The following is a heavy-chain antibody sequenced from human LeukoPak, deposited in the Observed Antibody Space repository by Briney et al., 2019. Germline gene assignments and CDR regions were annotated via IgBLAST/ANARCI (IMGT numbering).Heavy chain of an antibody. CDR3: ARGEAAGPSGGY. J-gene: IGHJ4*02. CDR2: INHSGNT. Sequence: PSETLSLTCAVYGGSFSGYYWSWIRQPPGKGLEWIGEINHSGNTNYNPSLKSRVTISVDTSKNQFSLKLSSVTAADTAVYYCARGEAAGPSGGYWGQGTLVTVSS. D-gene: IGHD6-13*01. V-gene: IGHV4-34*01. CDR1: GGSFSGYY.